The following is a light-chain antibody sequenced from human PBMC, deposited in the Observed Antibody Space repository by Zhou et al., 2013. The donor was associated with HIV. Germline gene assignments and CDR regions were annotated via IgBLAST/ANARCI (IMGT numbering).Light chain of an antibody. Sequence: EIVLTQSPATLSVSPGERATLSCRASQSVRSNLAWYHQKPGQAPRLLIYGASTRATGIPARFSGSGSGTEFTLTISSLQSEDFAVYYCQQYNNWPPTFGQGTRLEIK. CDR3: QQYNNWPPT. CDR2: GAS. CDR1: QSVRSN. V-gene: IGKV3-15*01. J-gene: IGKJ5*01.